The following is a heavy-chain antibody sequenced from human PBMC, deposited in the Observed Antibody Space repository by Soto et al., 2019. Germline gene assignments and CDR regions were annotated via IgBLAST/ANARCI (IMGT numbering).Heavy chain of an antibody. CDR3: AREDEKIYCSSTSCPQINWFDP. CDR2: IYTSGST. J-gene: IGHJ5*02. Sequence: PSETLSLTCTVSGGAISSYYWSWIRQPAGQGLEWIGRIYTSGSTNYNPSLKSRVTMSVDTAKNQFSRKLSSVTAADTAGYYCAREDEKIYCSSTSCPQINWFDPWGQGTLVTVS. CDR1: GGAISSYY. V-gene: IGHV4-4*07. D-gene: IGHD2-2*01.